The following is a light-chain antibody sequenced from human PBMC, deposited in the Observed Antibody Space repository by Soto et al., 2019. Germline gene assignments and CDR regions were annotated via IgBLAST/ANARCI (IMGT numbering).Light chain of an antibody. V-gene: IGKV3-15*01. J-gene: IGKJ5*01. CDR1: QSVSGNY. Sequence: EFVLTQSPDTLSLSPGERATLSCRASQSVSGNYLTWYQHNPGQTPRLLIYGASTRATGIPARFSGSGSGTAFTLTISSLQSEDFAVYYCQQYNNWPPITFGQGTRLEIK. CDR2: GAS. CDR3: QQYNNWPPIT.